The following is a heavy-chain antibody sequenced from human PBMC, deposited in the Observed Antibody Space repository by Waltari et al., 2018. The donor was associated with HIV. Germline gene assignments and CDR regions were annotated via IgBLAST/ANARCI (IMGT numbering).Heavy chain of an antibody. J-gene: IGHJ6*02. CDR2: IVYDGSNK. Sequence: QVQLVESGGGVVQPGRSLRLSCAVSGFTFSSYGMHWVRQAPGKGLEGVAVIVYDGSNKYYTDSVKCRFTISRDNSKNTLYLQMNSLRDEDTAVYYCARGVHDFYYGMDVWGQGTSVTVSS. V-gene: IGHV3-33*01. CDR3: ARGVHDFYYGMDV. CDR1: GFTFSSYG.